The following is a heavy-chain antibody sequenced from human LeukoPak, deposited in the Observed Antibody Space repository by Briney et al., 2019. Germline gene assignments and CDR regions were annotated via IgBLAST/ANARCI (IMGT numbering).Heavy chain of an antibody. V-gene: IGHV4-31*03. J-gene: IGHJ3*02. CDR1: GGSISSGGYY. D-gene: IGHD4-17*01. CDR3: ARAGLYGDYADTYAFDI. CDR2: IYYSGST. Sequence: SETLSLTCTVSGGSISSGGYYWSWIRQHPGKGLEWNGYIYYSGSTYYNPSLKSRVTISVDTSKNQFSLKLSSVTAADTAVYYCARAGLYGDYADTYAFDIWGQGTMVTVSS.